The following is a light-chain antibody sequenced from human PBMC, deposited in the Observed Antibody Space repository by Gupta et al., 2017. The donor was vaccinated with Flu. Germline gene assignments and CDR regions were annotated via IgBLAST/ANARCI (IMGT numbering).Light chain of an antibody. J-gene: IGLJ2*01. CDR1: SGHSRFI. V-gene: IGLV4-60*03. Sequence: SGHSRFIITWHQQQPGKAPRYLMRLELTGNYNKGGGVPDRFSGSSSGADRYLTISNVQSDDEADYYCETWDTNTPIFGGGTRLTVL. CDR3: ETWDTNTPI. CDR2: LELTGNY.